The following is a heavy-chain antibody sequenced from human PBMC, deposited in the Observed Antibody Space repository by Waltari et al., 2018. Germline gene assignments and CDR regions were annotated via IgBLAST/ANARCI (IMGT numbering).Heavy chain of an antibody. CDR2: MNPNSGNT. D-gene: IGHD2-21*01. CDR3: ARGVLYCGGDCYSTFDY. V-gene: IGHV1-8*03. J-gene: IGHJ4*02. CDR1: GYTFTSYD. Sequence: QVQLVQSGAEVKKPGASVKVSCKASGYTFTSYDINWVRQATGQGLEWMGWMNPNSGNTGYAQKFQGRVTITRNTSISTAYMELSSLRSEDTAVYYCARGVLYCGGDCYSTFDYWGQGTLVTVSS.